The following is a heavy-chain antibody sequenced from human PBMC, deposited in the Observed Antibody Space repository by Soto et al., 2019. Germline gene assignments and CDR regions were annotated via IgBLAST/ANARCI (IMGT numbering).Heavy chain of an antibody. J-gene: IGHJ4*02. CDR1: GYTFTDYY. Sequence: ASVKGSCTASGYTFTDYYIHWVRQAPGQGVEGRGWINPKSGDTQYGQNFQGRVTVTGDTSVSAAYMQLNRLRSDDTAVYYCARGLVGAAGIKYYFGHWGQGTLVTVSS. CDR3: ARGLVGAAGIKYYFGH. CDR2: INPKSGDT. V-gene: IGHV1-2*02. D-gene: IGHD1-26*01.